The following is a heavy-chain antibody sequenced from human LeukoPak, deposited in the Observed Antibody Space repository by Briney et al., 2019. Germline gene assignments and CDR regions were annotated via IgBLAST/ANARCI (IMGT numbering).Heavy chain of an antibody. D-gene: IGHD1-1*01. CDR1: GGSISSTSYY. CDR3: ARDKQPGDY. J-gene: IGHJ4*02. V-gene: IGHV4-39*07. CDR2: IYYSGST. Sequence: PSETLSLTCTVSGGSISSTSYYWGWIRQPPGKGLEWIGNIYYSGSTYYNPSLKSRLTISVDTSKNQFSLKLSSVTAADTAVYYCARDKQPGDYWGQGALVTVSS.